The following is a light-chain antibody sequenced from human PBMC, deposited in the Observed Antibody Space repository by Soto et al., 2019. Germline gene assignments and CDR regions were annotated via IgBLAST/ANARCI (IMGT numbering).Light chain of an antibody. V-gene: IGKV3-15*01. Sequence: LVMTQSPATLSVSLGERATLSCRAGQGVSTDLAWYQQKPGQAPRLLIFGASTRATGIPARFSGSGSGTEFILTISSLQSEDSAVYYCHQYNYWPPETFGQGTKVDIK. CDR1: QGVSTD. CDR3: HQYNYWPPET. J-gene: IGKJ1*01. CDR2: GAS.